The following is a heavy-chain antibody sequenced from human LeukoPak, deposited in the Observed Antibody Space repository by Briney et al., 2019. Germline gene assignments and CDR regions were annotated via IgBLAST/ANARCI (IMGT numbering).Heavy chain of an antibody. CDR1: GGSISSSSYY. Sequence: SETLSLTCTVSGGSISSSSYYWGWIRQPPGKGLEWIGSIYYSGSTYYNPSLKSRVTISVDTSKNQFSLKLTSVTAADTAVYYCVGLGTRYYFDYWGQGTLVTVSS. J-gene: IGHJ4*02. V-gene: IGHV4-39*07. D-gene: IGHD3/OR15-3a*01. CDR2: IYYSGST. CDR3: VGLGTRYYFDY.